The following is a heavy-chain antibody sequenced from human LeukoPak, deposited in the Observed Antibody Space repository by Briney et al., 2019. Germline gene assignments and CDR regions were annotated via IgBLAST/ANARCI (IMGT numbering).Heavy chain of an antibody. V-gene: IGHV4-39*01. CDR1: GASISSTGYY. Sequence: SETLSLTCTVSGASISSTGYYWGWIRQPPGKGLEWIGSISYSGSTYYNPSLKSRVTISVDTSKNQFSLKLTSVTAADTALYYCAGYYYDSSGYLGCGQGTLVTVSS. CDR2: ISYSGST. CDR3: AGYYYDSSGYLG. J-gene: IGHJ4*02. D-gene: IGHD3-22*01.